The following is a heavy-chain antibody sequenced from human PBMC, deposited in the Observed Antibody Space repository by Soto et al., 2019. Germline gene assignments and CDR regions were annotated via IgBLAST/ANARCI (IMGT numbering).Heavy chain of an antibody. CDR3: ALAGYDSNYYAVTPLSAGHF. Sequence: QVQLVVSGGGLVKPGGSLRIPCAASGFTFSDYYISWIRQAPGKGLEWVSCISSSGSIIYYADSVKGRFTISRDNAKNSLYLQMNSLRAEDTAVYYCALAGYDSNYYAVTPLSAGHFWGQGTLVTVSS. V-gene: IGHV3-11*01. CDR1: GFTFSDYY. J-gene: IGHJ4*02. CDR2: ISSSGSII. D-gene: IGHD4-4*01.